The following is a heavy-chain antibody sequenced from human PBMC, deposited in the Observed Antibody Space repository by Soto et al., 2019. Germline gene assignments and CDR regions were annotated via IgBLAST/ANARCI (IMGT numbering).Heavy chain of an antibody. J-gene: IGHJ4*02. V-gene: IGHV3-33*01. CDR1: GFTFSDYG. D-gene: IGHD3-16*01. CDR3: ARDLVVGADC. Sequence: QVQVVESGGGVVQPGSSLRLSCAASGFTFSDYGMHWVRQAPAKGLAWVAVIWYDGSNTYYADSVQGRFTLSRDKSKNTLSLLMTSLRAEDTAVYYCARDLVVGADCWGPGTLVTVYS. CDR2: IWYDGSNT.